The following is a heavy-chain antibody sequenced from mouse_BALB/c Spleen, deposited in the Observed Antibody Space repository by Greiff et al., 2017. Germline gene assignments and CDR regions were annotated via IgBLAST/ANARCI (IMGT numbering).Heavy chain of an antibody. CDR2: ISDGGSYT. J-gene: IGHJ3*01. V-gene: IGHV5-4*02. Sequence: EVQRVESGGGLVKPGGSLKLSCAASGFTFSDYYMYWVRQTPEKRLEWVATISDGGSYTYYPDSVKGRFTISRDNAKNNLYLQMSSLKSEDTAMYYCARDLYGSSYVGAYWGQGTLVTVSA. CDR3: ARDLYGSSYVGAY. CDR1: GFTFSDYY. D-gene: IGHD1-1*01.